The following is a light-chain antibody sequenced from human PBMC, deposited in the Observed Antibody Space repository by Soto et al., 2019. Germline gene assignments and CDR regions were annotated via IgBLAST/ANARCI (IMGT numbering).Light chain of an antibody. Sequence: DIPVSQSPSSLSASVGDRVTLTCQASQDIDKYLNWYQQKPGKAPRLLIYDASNLETGVPSRFSGSGSGRDFIFTISSLQPEDFATYFCQQYDNLVYTFGQGTKLEIK. CDR3: QQYDNLVYT. J-gene: IGKJ2*01. V-gene: IGKV1-33*01. CDR1: QDIDKY. CDR2: DAS.